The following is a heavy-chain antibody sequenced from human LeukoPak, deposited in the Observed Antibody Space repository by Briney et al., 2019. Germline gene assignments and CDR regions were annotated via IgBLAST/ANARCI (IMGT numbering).Heavy chain of an antibody. D-gene: IGHD6-13*01. CDR1: GYSISSGYF. Sequence: SETLSLTCTVSGYSISSGYFWGWIRQPPGKGLEWIGSIYHSGTTNYNPSLKSRVTISVDTSKNQFSLKLTSVTAADTDVYYCARGYSSSWYFNWFDPWGQGTLVTVSS. V-gene: IGHV4-38-2*02. CDR3: ARGYSSSWYFNWFDP. J-gene: IGHJ5*02. CDR2: IYHSGTT.